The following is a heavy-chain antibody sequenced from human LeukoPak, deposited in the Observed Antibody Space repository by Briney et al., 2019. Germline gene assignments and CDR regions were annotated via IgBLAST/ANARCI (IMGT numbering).Heavy chain of an antibody. CDR2: ISGTGGRT. V-gene: IGHV3-23*01. CDR3: AKGPYSDSSEWFQY. Sequence: PGGSLRLSCAAFGFSFSSYAMGWVRQAPGKGLEWVSSISGTGGRTYYADSVKGRFTISRDNSRNTLSLQMNSLRVEDTAVYFCAKGPYSDSSEWFQYWGQGTLVTVSS. CDR1: GFSFSSYA. J-gene: IGHJ1*01. D-gene: IGHD6-13*01.